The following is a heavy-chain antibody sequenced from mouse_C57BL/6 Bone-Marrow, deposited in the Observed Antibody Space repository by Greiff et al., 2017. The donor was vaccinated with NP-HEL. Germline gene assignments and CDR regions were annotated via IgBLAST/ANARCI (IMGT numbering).Heavy chain of an antibody. CDR1: GFTFSDYY. Sequence: EVMLVESGGGLVQPGGSLKLSCAASGFTFSDYYMYWVRQTPEKRLEWVAYISNGGGSTYYPDTVKGRFTISRDNAKNTRYLQMSRLKSEDTAMYYCASRDYGGSSDYYAMDYWGQGTSVTVSS. D-gene: IGHD1-1*01. V-gene: IGHV5-12*01. CDR2: ISNGGGST. J-gene: IGHJ4*01. CDR3: ASRDYGGSSDYYAMDY.